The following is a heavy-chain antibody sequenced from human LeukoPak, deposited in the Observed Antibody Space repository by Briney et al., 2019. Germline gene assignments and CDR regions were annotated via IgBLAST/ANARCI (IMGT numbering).Heavy chain of an antibody. Sequence: SETLSLTCSVSGGSFTGYYWSWIRQPPGKGLECLAYSYHGGSTNYNPSLKSRVTISGDTSKNKFFLNLSSVNAADTAMYYCARGRYYYDSSGYPYNWFDPWGQGTLVTVSS. CDR3: ARGRYYYDSSGYPYNWFDP. CDR1: GGSFTGYY. V-gene: IGHV4-59*01. D-gene: IGHD3-22*01. J-gene: IGHJ5*02. CDR2: SYHGGST.